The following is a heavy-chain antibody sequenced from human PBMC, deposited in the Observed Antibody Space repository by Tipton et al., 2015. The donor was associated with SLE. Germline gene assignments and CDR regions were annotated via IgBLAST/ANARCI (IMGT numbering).Heavy chain of an antibody. CDR1: GGSISSHY. D-gene: IGHD3-16*02. V-gene: IGHV4-59*11. J-gene: IGHJ3*02. Sequence: TLSLTCTVSGGSISSHYWSWIRQPPGKGLEWIGYIYPTGSTNYNPSLKGRVTISVDMSKNQFSLKLTSVTAADTAVYYCARGDYDYVWGSYRLDAFDIWGQGTMVTVSS. CDR3: ARGDYDYVWGSYRLDAFDI. CDR2: IYPTGST.